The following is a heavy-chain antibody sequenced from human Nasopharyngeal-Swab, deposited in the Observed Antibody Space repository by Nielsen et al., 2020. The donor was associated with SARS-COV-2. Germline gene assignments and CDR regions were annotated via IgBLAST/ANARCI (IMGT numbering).Heavy chain of an antibody. J-gene: IGHJ4*02. Sequence: WIRQPPGKGLEWVSAISGSGGTTYYADSVKGRFTISRDNYKNTLYLQMNSLRAEDTAVYYCANLPIVATSLDYWGQGTLVTVSS. CDR3: ANLPIVATSLDY. D-gene: IGHD5-12*01. CDR2: ISGSGGTT. V-gene: IGHV3-23*01.